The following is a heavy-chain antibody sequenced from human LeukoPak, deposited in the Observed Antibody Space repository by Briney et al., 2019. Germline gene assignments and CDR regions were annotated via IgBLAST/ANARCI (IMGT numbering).Heavy chain of an antibody. V-gene: IGHV1-69*05. Sequence: ASVRVSCRTSEGNFSSYATIWVRQDPGQGLEWMGGIIPIFGTANYAQKFQGRVTITTDESTSTAYMELSSLRSEDTAVYYCAGTMVRGVIPSLFDYWGQGTLVTVSS. CDR2: IIPIFGTA. D-gene: IGHD3-10*01. CDR1: EGNFSSYA. CDR3: AGTMVRGVIPSLFDY. J-gene: IGHJ4*02.